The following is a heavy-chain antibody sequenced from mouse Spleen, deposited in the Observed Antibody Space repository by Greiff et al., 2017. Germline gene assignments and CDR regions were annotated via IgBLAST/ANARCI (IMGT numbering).Heavy chain of an antibody. CDR3: ASHYGSSSFAY. D-gene: IGHD1-1*01. CDR1: GFTFSSYA. J-gene: IGHJ3*01. CDR2: ISSGGSYT. V-gene: IGHV5-9-1*01. Sequence: EVKLMESGGGLVKPGGSLKLSCAASGFTFSSYAMSWVRQTPEKRLEWVATISSGGSYTYYPDSVKGRFTISRDNAKNTLYLQMSSLRSEDTAMYYCASHYGSSSFAYWGQGTLVTVSA.